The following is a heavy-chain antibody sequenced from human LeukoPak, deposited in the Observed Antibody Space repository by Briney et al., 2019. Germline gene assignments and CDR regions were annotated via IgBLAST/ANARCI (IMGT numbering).Heavy chain of an antibody. D-gene: IGHD2-21*02. Sequence: GGSLRLSCAASGFTFSSYSMNWVRQAPGKGLEWVSSISSSSSYIYYADSVKGRFTISRDNAKNSLYLQMNSLRAEDTAVYYCASDVVVTADDAFDIWGQGTTVTVSS. V-gene: IGHV3-21*01. CDR3: ASDVVVTADDAFDI. J-gene: IGHJ3*02. CDR1: GFTFSSYS. CDR2: ISSSSSYI.